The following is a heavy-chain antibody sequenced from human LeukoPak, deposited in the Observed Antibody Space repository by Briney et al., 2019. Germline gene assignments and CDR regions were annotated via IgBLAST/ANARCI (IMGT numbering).Heavy chain of an antibody. CDR1: GYTFTSYY. D-gene: IGHD5-18*01. CDR3: ARESERGYSYGYALDY. Sequence: ASVKVSCKASGYTFTSYYMHWVRQPPGQGLEWMGIINPSGGSTSYAQKFQGRVTMTRDTSTSTVYMELSSLRSEDTAVHYCARESERGYSYGYALDYWGQGTLVTVSS. V-gene: IGHV1-46*01. J-gene: IGHJ4*02. CDR2: INPSGGST.